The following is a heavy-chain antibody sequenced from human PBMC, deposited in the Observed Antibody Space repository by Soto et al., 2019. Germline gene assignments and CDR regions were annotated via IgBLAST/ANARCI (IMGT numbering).Heavy chain of an antibody. CDR2: IYYSGST. CDR3: ARDRYYYDSSGYRWDWYFDL. Sequence: SETLSLTCTVSGVSVSSGSYYCSWIRQPPWKGLEWIGYIYYSGSTNYNPSLKSRVTISVDTSKNQFSLKLSSVTAADTAVYYCARDRYYYDSSGYRWDWYFDLWGRGTLVKVSS. J-gene: IGHJ2*01. D-gene: IGHD3-22*01. CDR1: GVSVSSGSYY. V-gene: IGHV4-61*01.